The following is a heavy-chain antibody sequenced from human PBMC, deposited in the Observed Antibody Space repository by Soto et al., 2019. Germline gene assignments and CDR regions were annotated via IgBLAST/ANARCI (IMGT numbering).Heavy chain of an antibody. J-gene: IGHJ6*02. D-gene: IGHD2-2*01. CDR2: IYYTGNT. CDR3: ASEVSSTDGMDV. Sequence: QLQLQESGPGLVKPSETLSLTCSASGGSVSSSSYYWGWIRQPPGKGLEWLGSIYYTGNTFQNPSLKSRVSIFIDTSKNQFSLKVRSVTVADTAVYYCASEVSSTDGMDVWGQGTTVIVSS. CDR1: GGSVSSSSYY. V-gene: IGHV4-39*02.